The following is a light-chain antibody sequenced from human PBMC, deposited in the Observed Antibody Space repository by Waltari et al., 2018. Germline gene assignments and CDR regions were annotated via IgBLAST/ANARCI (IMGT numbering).Light chain of an antibody. CDR3: SSYTSSSTLYV. Sequence: QSALTQPASVSGSPGQSITISCPGTSSDVGGYNYVSWYQQHPGKAPKLMIYDVSKRPSGVSNRVSGSKSGNTASLTISGLQAEDEADYYCSSYTSSSTLYVFGTGTKVTVL. CDR1: SSDVGGYNY. CDR2: DVS. J-gene: IGLJ1*01. V-gene: IGLV2-14*01.